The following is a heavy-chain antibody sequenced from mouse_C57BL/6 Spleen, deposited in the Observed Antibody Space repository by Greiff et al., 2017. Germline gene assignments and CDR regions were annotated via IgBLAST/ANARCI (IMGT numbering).Heavy chain of an antibody. CDR3: ARGYYISD. Sequence: EVQLVESGPGLVKPSQSLSLTCSVTGYSLTSGYYWNWIRQFPGNKLEWMGYISYDGSNNYNPSLKNRISITRDTSKNQFFLKLNSVTTEDTATYYCARGYYISDWGHVALVTVAA. CDR2: ISYDGSN. J-gene: IGHJ3*01. V-gene: IGHV3-6*01. D-gene: IGHD2-12*01. CDR1: GYSLTSGYY.